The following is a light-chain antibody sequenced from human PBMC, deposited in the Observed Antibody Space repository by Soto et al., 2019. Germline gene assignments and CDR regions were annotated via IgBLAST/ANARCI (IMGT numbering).Light chain of an antibody. Sequence: QSVLTQPPSMSGSPGQSVTISCTGTSSDVGTYNRVSWYQQPPGTAPKLIIYEVSSRPSGVPDRFSGSKSGNTASLTISGLQAEDEADYYCSSYTASGTYVLFGGGTKLTVL. V-gene: IGLV2-18*02. CDR3: SSYTASGTYVL. CDR2: EVS. J-gene: IGLJ3*02. CDR1: SSDVGTYNR.